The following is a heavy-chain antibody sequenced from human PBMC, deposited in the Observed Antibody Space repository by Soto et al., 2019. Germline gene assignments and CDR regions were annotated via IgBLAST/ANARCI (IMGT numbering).Heavy chain of an antibody. CDR2: IYPGDSDT. Sequence: PGESLKISCKCSGYSFTSYWIGLVRQMPGKGLEWMGIIYPGDSDTRYSPSFQGQVTISADKSISTAYLQWSSLKASDTAMYYCARHSVDTAMVIPVHYYYMDVWGKGTTVTVSS. CDR1: GYSFTSYW. V-gene: IGHV5-51*01. D-gene: IGHD5-18*01. J-gene: IGHJ6*03. CDR3: ARHSVDTAMVIPVHYYYMDV.